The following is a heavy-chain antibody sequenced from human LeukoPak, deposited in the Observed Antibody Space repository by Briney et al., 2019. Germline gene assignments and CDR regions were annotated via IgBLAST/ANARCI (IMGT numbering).Heavy chain of an antibody. V-gene: IGHV1-2*02. CDR3: ARDSNRRQDCSSTSCYILDDD. Sequence: ASVKVSCKASGYTFTGYYMHWVRQAPGQGLEWMGWINSNSGGTNYAQKFQGRVTMTRDTSISTAYMELSRLRSDDTAVYYCARDSNRRQDCSSTSCYILDDDWGQGTLVTVSS. J-gene: IGHJ4*02. CDR1: GYTFTGYY. D-gene: IGHD2-2*02. CDR2: INSNSGGT.